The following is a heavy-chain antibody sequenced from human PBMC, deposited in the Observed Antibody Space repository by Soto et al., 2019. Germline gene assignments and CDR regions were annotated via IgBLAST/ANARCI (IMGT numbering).Heavy chain of an antibody. CDR1: GFSLSTSGVG. D-gene: IGHD3-22*01. CDR2: IYWDDDK. J-gene: IGHJ4*02. CDR3: AHLYYYDSSGYYPFDY. Sequence: QITLKESGPTLVKPRQTLTLTCTFSGFSLSTSGVGVGWIRQPPGKALEWLALIYWDDDKRYSPSLKSRLTITKDTSKNQVVLTMTNMDPVDTATYYCAHLYYYDSSGYYPFDYWGQGTLVTVSS. V-gene: IGHV2-5*02.